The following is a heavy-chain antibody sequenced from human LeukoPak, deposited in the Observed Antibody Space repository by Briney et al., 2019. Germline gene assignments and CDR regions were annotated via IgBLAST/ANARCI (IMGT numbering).Heavy chain of an antibody. Sequence: PGGSLRLSCAASGFTFSSYSMNWVRQAPGKGLEWVSSISSSSSYIYYADSVKGRFTISRDNSKNTLYLQMNSLRAEDTAVYYCARALAVARHRWFYPWGQGTLVTVSS. D-gene: IGHD6-19*01. CDR2: ISSSSSYI. CDR1: GFTFSSYS. J-gene: IGHJ5*02. CDR3: ARALAVARHRWFYP. V-gene: IGHV3-21*01.